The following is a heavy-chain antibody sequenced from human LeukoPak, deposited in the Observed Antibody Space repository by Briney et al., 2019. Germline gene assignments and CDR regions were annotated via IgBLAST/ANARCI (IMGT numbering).Heavy chain of an antibody. CDR1: GFTLSSYW. D-gene: IGHD3-10*01. CDR3: ARGTGFGELSDY. CDR2: MNSDGSST. J-gene: IGHJ4*02. V-gene: IGHV3-74*01. Sequence: GGSLRLSCAASGFTLSSYWMHWVRQAPGKGLVWVSRMNSDGSSTSYADSVKGRFTISKDNAKNTSYLQMNSLRAEDTAVCYCARGTGFGELSDYWGQGTLVTVSS.